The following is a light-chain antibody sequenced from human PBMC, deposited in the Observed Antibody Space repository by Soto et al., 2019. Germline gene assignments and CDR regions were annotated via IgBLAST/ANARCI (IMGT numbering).Light chain of an antibody. V-gene: IGLV1-44*01. CDR1: SSNIGTST. J-gene: IGLJ3*02. CDR3: AAWDDSQNGPV. CDR2: STS. Sequence: QSVLTQPSSVSGTPGQRVSISCSGGSSNIGTSTVNWYHQVPGTAPKLLIYSTSQRPSGVPERFSGSTSGTSASLAINGLQSEDEGVFLCAAWDDSQNGPVFVGGTKLTVL.